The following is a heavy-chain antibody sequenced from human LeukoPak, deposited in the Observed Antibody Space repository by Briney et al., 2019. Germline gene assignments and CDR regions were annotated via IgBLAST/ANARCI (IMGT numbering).Heavy chain of an antibody. CDR1: GYTFTSYG. J-gene: IGHJ4*02. D-gene: IGHD2-21*02. Sequence: ASVKVSCKASGYTFTSYGISWVRRAPGQGLEWMGWISAYNGNTNYAQKLQGRVTMTTDTSTSTAYMELRSLRSDDTAVYYCAVDGPYCGGDCYPQAKYFDYWGQGTLVTVSS. CDR2: ISAYNGNT. V-gene: IGHV1-18*01. CDR3: AVDGPYCGGDCYPQAKYFDY.